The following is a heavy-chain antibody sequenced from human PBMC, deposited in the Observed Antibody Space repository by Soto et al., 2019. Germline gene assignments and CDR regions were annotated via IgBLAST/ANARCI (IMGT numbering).Heavy chain of an antibody. D-gene: IGHD5-18*01. CDR3: ARGEYSYEV. Sequence: QLLESGGGLVQSGGSLRLSCAASGFTFSTYAMTWVRQAPGKGLQWVSKISGSSGHAYYADSVNGRFTISRDNSKNILYLQLNRLRVEDTAVYYCARGEYSYEVGGQGTLVTVSS. J-gene: IGHJ4*02. CDR1: GFTFSTYA. V-gene: IGHV3-23*01. CDR2: ISGSSGHA.